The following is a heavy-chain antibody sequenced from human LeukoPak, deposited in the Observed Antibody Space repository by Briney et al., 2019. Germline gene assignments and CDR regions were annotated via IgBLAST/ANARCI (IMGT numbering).Heavy chain of an antibody. Sequence: ASVKVSCKASGYTFTSYDINWVRQATGQGLEWMGWMNPNSGNTGYAQKFQGRVTITRNTSISTAYMELSSLRSEDTAVYYCARAYVEMATIERGAFDIWGQGTMVTVSS. V-gene: IGHV1-8*03. CDR1: GYTFTSYD. D-gene: IGHD5-24*01. CDR3: ARAYVEMATIERGAFDI. CDR2: MNPNSGNT. J-gene: IGHJ3*02.